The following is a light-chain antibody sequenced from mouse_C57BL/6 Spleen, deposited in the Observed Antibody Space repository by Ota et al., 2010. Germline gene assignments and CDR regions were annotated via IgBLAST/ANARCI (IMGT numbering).Light chain of an antibody. J-gene: IGKJ2*01. CDR3: HQWSSYPYT. CDR1: SSVSSSY. Sequence: QIVLTQSPAIMSASPGEKVTLTCSASSSVSSSYLYWYQQKPGSSPKLWIYSTSNLASGVPARFSGSGSGTSYSLTISSMEAEDAASYFCHQWSSYPYTFGGGTKLEIK. CDR2: STS. V-gene: IGKV4-79*01.